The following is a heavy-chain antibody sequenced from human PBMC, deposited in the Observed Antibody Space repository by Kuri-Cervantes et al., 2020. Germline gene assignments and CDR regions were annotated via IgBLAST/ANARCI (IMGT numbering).Heavy chain of an antibody. V-gene: IGHV3-23*01. D-gene: IGHD3-3*01. J-gene: IGHJ4*02. CDR3: ANEGALYYDFWSAKVMV. CDR2: ISGSGGST. Sequence: GESLKISCAASGFTFSSFAMSWVRQAPGKGLEWVSAISGSGGSTYYADSVKGRFTISRDNSKNTLYLQMNSLRAEDTAVYYCANEGALYYDFWSAKVMVWGQGTPVTVSS. CDR1: GFTFSSFA.